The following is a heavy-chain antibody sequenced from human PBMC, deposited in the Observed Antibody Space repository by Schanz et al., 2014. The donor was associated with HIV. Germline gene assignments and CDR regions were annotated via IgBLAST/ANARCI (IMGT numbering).Heavy chain of an antibody. CDR2: INPKNGPT. Sequence: QVQLVQSGAEVKKPGSSVKVSCKASGGTFSAYDINWVRQAPGQGLEWMGCINPKNGPTYYSQKFQGRVTLTRDTSISAASMELSRLRSDDTALYFCARNQYQLLPFDYWGQGTVVTVSS. V-gene: IGHV1-2*02. CDR1: GGTFSAYD. CDR3: ARNQYQLLPFDY. D-gene: IGHD2-2*01. J-gene: IGHJ4*02.